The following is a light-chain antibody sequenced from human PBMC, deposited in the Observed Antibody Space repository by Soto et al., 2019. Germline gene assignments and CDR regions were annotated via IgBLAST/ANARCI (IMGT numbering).Light chain of an antibody. Sequence: DIQMTQSPSTLSASVGDRVTITCRASQSISSWLAWYQQKPGKAPKLPIYDASSLESGVPSSFSGSGSGTEFTLAISSLQTDDFAAYYCQQYNSYSPMYTFGQGTKLEIK. J-gene: IGKJ2*01. CDR3: QQYNSYSPMYT. CDR2: DAS. V-gene: IGKV1-5*01. CDR1: QSISSW.